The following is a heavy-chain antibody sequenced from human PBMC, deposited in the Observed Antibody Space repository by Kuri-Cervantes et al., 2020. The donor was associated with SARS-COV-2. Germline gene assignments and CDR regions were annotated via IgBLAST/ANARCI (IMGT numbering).Heavy chain of an antibody. V-gene: IGHV1-8*02. CDR1: GYTFTSYD. D-gene: IGHD1-1*01. Sequence: ASVKVSCKASGYTFTSYDINWVRQATGQGLEWMGWMNPNTGVTGYAQKFQGRVTMTRDTSITTAYLEMNSLTSDDTAVYYCARLRQLEEGYWGQGTLVTVSS. J-gene: IGHJ4*02. CDR3: ARLRQLEEGY. CDR2: MNPNTGVT.